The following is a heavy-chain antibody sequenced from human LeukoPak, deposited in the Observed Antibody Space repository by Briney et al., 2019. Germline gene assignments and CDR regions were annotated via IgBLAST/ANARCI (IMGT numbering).Heavy chain of an antibody. V-gene: IGHV4-31*03. D-gene: IGHD5-18*01. Sequence: SQTLSLTCTVSGGSISSGGYYWSWIRQHPGKGLEWIGYVSYSGSTYYNPSLKSRVTISVDMSKNQFSLKLSSVTAADTAVYYCARLVADTATSRWFDPWGQGTLVTVSS. CDR3: ARLVADTATSRWFDP. J-gene: IGHJ5*02. CDR2: VSYSGST. CDR1: GGSISSGGYY.